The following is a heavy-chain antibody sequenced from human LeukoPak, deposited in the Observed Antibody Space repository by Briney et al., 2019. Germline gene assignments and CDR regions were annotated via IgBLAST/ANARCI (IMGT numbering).Heavy chain of an antibody. D-gene: IGHD3-10*01. CDR3: ARISDYYGSEYVDY. CDR2: ISSSGSTI. Sequence: GGSLRLSCAASGFTFSSYNMNWVRQAPGKGLEWVSYISSSGSTIYYADSVKGRFTISRDNAKNSLYLQMNSLTAEDTAVYYCARISDYYGSEYVDYWGQGTLVTVSS. J-gene: IGHJ4*02. V-gene: IGHV3-48*04. CDR1: GFTFSSYN.